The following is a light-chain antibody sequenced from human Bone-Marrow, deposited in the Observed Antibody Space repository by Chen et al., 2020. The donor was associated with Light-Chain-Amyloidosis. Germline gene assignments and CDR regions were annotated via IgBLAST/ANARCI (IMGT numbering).Light chain of an antibody. CDR3: SSYAGGTTFVI. V-gene: IGLV2-23*02. CDR2: DDS. J-gene: IGLJ2*01. CDR1: SSDVGSYNL. Sequence: QSALTQPASVSGSPGHPITISCTGTSSDVGSYNLVSWYQQHPGKVPNLMIYDDSKRPSGVSDRFSGSKSGNTASLTISGLQAEDEADYYCSSYAGGTTFVIFGGGTKLTVL.